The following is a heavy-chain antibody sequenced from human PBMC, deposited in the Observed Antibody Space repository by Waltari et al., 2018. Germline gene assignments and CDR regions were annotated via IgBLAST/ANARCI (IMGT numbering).Heavy chain of an antibody. CDR3: AKGANPQHPYHFEN. J-gene: IGHJ4*02. CDR2: ISGSGDRT. Sequence: EVQLLESGGGLVQPGGSLRLSCAASGFTFSRSAMSWVRQAPGKGREWVSGISGSGDRTDDADSVKGRFTISRDNSKNTLSLQMNSLRVKDTAIYYCAKGANPQHPYHFENWGQGTLVTVSS. V-gene: IGHV3-23*01. CDR1: GFTFSRSA.